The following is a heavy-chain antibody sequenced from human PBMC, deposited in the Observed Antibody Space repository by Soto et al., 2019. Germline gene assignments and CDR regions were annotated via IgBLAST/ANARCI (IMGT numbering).Heavy chain of an antibody. Sequence: ASVKVSCKASGYTFTSYGISWVRQAPGQGLEWMGWISAYNGNTNYAQKLQGRVTMTTDTSTSTAYMELRSLRSDDSAVYYCARVWDWNDGHWFDPWGQGTLVTVSS. CDR3: ARVWDWNDGHWFDP. V-gene: IGHV1-18*01. J-gene: IGHJ5*02. CDR1: GYTFTSYG. D-gene: IGHD1-1*01. CDR2: ISAYNGNT.